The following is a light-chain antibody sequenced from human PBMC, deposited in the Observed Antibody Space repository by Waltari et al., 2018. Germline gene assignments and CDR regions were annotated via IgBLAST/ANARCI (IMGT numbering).Light chain of an antibody. J-gene: IGKJ4*01. Sequence: DIQMTQSPSSLSASVGDRVTITCRASQGISNYLAWYQQKPGKVPKLLIYAASTLRSGVPSRFTVSGSGTDFTLTISSLQPEDVATYYCQKYNSALFFGGGTKVEIK. CDR2: AAS. CDR1: QGISNY. CDR3: QKYNSALF. V-gene: IGKV1-27*01.